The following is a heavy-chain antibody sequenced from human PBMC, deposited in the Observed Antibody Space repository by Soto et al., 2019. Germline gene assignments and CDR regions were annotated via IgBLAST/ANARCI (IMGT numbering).Heavy chain of an antibody. Sequence: SETLSLTCAVYGGSFSGYYWSWIRQPPGKGLEWIGEINHSGSTNYNPSLKSRVTISVDTSKNQFSLKLSSVTAADTAVYYCARVASGLMVLNWFDPWGQGTLVTVSS. CDR1: GGSFSGYY. CDR3: ARVASGLMVLNWFDP. V-gene: IGHV4-34*01. D-gene: IGHD2-8*01. CDR2: INHSGST. J-gene: IGHJ5*02.